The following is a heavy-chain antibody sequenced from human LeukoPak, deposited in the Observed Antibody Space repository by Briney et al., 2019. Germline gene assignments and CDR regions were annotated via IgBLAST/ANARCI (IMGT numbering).Heavy chain of an antibody. D-gene: IGHD3-10*01. V-gene: IGHV4-34*01. CDR2: INHSGNT. CDR3: ARDEGVIRGAFDI. J-gene: IGHJ3*02. Sequence: SETLSLTFSVHVESFSCYYWGSIRQPPGRGLEWIGEINHSGNTNYNPSRKSRVTISVDMSKNQFSLKLSSVTAAETAVYYCARDEGVIRGAFDIWGQGTMVTVSS. CDR1: VESFSCYY.